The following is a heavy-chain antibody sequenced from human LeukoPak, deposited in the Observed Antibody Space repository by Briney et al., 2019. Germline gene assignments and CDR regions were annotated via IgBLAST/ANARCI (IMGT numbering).Heavy chain of an antibody. CDR3: ARAGGSSNWFDP. D-gene: IGHD6-6*01. CDR1: GGSISSGGYY. V-gene: IGHV4-31*03. CDR2: IYYSGST. Sequence: SQTLSLTCTVSGGSISSGGYYWSWIRQHPGKGLEWIGYIYYSGSTYYNPPLKSRVTISVDTSKNQFSLKLSSVTAADTAVYYCARAGGSSNWFDPWGQGTLVTVSS. J-gene: IGHJ5*02.